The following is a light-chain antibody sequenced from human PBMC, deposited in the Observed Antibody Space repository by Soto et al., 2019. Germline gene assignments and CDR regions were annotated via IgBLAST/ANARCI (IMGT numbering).Light chain of an antibody. CDR1: QSVRSNY. J-gene: IGKJ1*01. Sequence: ETVVTQSPGTLSLSPGERATLSRRASQSVRSNYLAWYQQKPGQAPRLLIYNSSTRATGIPDRFSGSGSGTDFTLTISRLEPEDFALYYCQQYRDLPQTFGQGTKV. CDR3: QQYRDLPQT. CDR2: NSS. V-gene: IGKV3-20*01.